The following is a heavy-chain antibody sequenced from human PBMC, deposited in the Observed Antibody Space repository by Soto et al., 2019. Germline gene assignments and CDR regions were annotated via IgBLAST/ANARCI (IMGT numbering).Heavy chain of an antibody. CDR3: TTSPSVGV. D-gene: IGHD6-19*01. CDR2: MYSGGVT. CDR1: GFSVGNNY. J-gene: IGHJ6*02. Sequence: EVHLVESGGGLIQPGGSLRLSCAASGFSVGNNYMNWVRQAPGKGLEWVSLMYSGGVTYYADSVKGRFTMSRDSSKNTLYLQLNSSRAEDTAMYYCTTSPSVGVWGQGTTVTVSS. V-gene: IGHV3-53*01.